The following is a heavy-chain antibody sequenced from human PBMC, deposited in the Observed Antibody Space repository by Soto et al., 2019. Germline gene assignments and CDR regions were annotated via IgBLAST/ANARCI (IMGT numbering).Heavy chain of an antibody. CDR2: ISAYNGNT. V-gene: IGHV1-18*01. Sequence: QVKLVQSGAEVQKPGTAMKVACKASGYTFGTSGISWIRQAPGQGREWMGWISAYNGNTNYEQKLQDRVTMTTDTSTNAAYLELRSLRSDDTAVYYCARAGHYYDRRGYANWGQGTLVTVSS. CDR1: GYTFGTSG. D-gene: IGHD3-22*01. J-gene: IGHJ4*02. CDR3: ARAGHYYDRRGYAN.